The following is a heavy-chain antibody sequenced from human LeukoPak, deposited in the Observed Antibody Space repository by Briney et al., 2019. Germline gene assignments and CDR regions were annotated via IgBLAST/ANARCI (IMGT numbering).Heavy chain of an antibody. V-gene: IGHV3-7*01. CDR1: GFTFSSYW. Sequence: GGSLRLSCAVSGFTFSSYWMNWVRQAPGKGVEWVASIKQDGGEKSYVDSVKGRFTISRDNAKNSLYLQMSSLRAEDTAVYYCARDGTAAGLYFDLWGQGTLVTVSS. CDR2: IKQDGGEK. D-gene: IGHD6-13*01. J-gene: IGHJ4*01. CDR3: ARDGTAAGLYFDL.